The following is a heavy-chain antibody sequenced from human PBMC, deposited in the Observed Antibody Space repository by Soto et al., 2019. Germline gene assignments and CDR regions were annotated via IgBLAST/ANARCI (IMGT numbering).Heavy chain of an antibody. Sequence: GGSLRLSCAASGFSFSSYAISWVRQAPGKGLEWVSGISGGGDTTYQAHSVKGRFTISRDNSKNTVYLQMNSLRADDTAVYYCAKDGGDYGDYYFDYWGQGTLVTVSS. V-gene: IGHV3-23*01. CDR1: GFSFSSYA. CDR3: AKDGGDYGDYYFDY. J-gene: IGHJ4*02. CDR2: ISGGGDTT. D-gene: IGHD4-17*01.